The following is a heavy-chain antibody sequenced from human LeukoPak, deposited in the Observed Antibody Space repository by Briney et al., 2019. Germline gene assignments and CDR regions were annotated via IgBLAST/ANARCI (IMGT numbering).Heavy chain of an antibody. CDR2: IRYDGSNK. D-gene: IGHD2-2*01. CDR1: GFTFSSYG. V-gene: IGHV3-30*02. J-gene: IGHJ3*02. CDR3: ARAVWQYQLLRLVHAFDI. Sequence: PGGPLRLSCAASGFTFSSYGMHWVRQAPGKGLEWVAFIRYDGSNKYYADSVKGRFTISRDNSKNTLYLQMNSLRAEDTAVYYCARAVWQYQLLRLVHAFDIWGQGTMVTVSS.